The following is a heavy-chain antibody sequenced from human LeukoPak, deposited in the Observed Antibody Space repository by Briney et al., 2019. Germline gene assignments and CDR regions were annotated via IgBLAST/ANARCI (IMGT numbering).Heavy chain of an antibody. J-gene: IGHJ4*02. CDR1: GVSITSGSYY. V-gene: IGHV4-61*02. CDR3: ARGASPKDAVFFDY. D-gene: IGHD3-16*01. CDR2: VHASGDI. Sequence: SETLSLTCSVSGVSITSGSYYWGWMRPSAGQGLEWIWRVHASGDIYHNAAFRSRGAVSGDASKNPFSLQLNSVTAAGTAVYYCARGASPKDAVFFDYWGQGALITVSS.